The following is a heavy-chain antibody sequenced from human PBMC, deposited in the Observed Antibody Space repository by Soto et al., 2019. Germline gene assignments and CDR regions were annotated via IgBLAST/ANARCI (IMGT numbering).Heavy chain of an antibody. CDR3: ARDYIVAMIKNYYYGMDV. J-gene: IGHJ6*02. D-gene: IGHD5-12*01. CDR1: GFTFSSYA. V-gene: IGHV3-30-3*01. CDR2: ISYDGSNK. Sequence: QVQLVESGGGVVQPGRSLRLSCAASGFTFSSYAMHWVRQAPGKGLEWVAVISYDGSNKYYADSVKGRFTISRDNSKNTLYLQMNSLRAEDTAVYYCARDYIVAMIKNYYYGMDVWGQGTTVTVSS.